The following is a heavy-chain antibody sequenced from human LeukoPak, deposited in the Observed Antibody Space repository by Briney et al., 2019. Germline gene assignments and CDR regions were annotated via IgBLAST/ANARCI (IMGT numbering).Heavy chain of an antibody. V-gene: IGHV1-69*13. J-gene: IGHJ6*02. Sequence: ASVKVSCKASGGTFSSYAISWVRQAPGQGLEWMGGIIPIFGTANYAQKFQGRVTITADESTSTAYMELSSLRSEDTAVYYCAAAPYPRSIRAYYCGMDVWGQGTTVTVSS. CDR1: GGTFSSYA. CDR3: AAAPYPRSIRAYYCGMDV. D-gene: IGHD5-12*01. CDR2: IIPIFGTA.